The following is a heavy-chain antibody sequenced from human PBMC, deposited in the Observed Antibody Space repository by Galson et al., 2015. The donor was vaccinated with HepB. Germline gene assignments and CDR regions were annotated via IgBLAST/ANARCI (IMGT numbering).Heavy chain of an antibody. CDR1: GFTFSGSA. J-gene: IGHJ4*02. CDR2: IRSKANSYAT. D-gene: IGHD2-2*01. CDR3: TSFVVVPAATDY. Sequence: SLRLSCAASGFTFSGSAMHWVRQASGKGLEWVGRIRSKANSYATAYAASVKGRFTISRDDSKNTAYLQMNSLKTEDTAVYYCTSFVVVPAATDYWGQGTLVTVSS. V-gene: IGHV3-73*01.